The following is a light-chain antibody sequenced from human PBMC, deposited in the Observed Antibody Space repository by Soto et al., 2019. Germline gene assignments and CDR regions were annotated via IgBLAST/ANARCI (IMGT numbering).Light chain of an antibody. CDR3: QQYNNWPPYT. Sequence: EIVMTQSPATLSVSPGERATLSCRASQSVRSNLAWYQQKPGQAPRLLIYGASTRATGIPARFSGSGSGTEFTLTISSLLSEDFAVYYCQQYNNWPPYTFGQGTKLEIK. CDR2: GAS. CDR1: QSVRSN. V-gene: IGKV3-15*01. J-gene: IGKJ2*01.